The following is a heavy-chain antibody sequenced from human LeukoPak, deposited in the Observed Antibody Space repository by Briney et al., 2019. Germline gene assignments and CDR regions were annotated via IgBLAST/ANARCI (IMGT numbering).Heavy chain of an antibody. CDR1: GFTFSSYE. Sequence: PGGSLRLSCAASGFTFSSYEMNWVRQAPGKGLEWVSYIRSGGSTVYYADSVKGRFTISRDNAKNSLYLQMNSLRAEDTAVYYCARVIIVGATGIWGQGTMVTVSS. V-gene: IGHV3-48*03. CDR2: IRSGGSTV. D-gene: IGHD1-26*01. CDR3: ARVIIVGATGI. J-gene: IGHJ3*02.